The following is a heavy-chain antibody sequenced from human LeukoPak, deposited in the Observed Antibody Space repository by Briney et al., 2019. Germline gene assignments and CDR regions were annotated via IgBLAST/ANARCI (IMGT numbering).Heavy chain of an antibody. D-gene: IGHD1-1*01. CDR3: ARGPLLRYNWNDGGWFDP. V-gene: IGHV1-18*01. J-gene: IGHJ5*02. Sequence: GASVKVSCRASGYTFTSYGISWVRQAPGQGLEWMGWISAYNGNTNYAQKLQGRVTMTTDTSTSTAYMELRSLRSDDTAVYYCARGPLLRYNWNDGGWFDPWGQGTLVTVSS. CDR1: GYTFTSYG. CDR2: ISAYNGNT.